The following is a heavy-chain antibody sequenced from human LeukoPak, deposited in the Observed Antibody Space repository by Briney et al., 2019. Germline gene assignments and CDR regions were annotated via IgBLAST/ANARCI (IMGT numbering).Heavy chain of an antibody. CDR2: MYYSGST. J-gene: IGHJ4*02. CDR3: VRVGSSWYHYFDY. V-gene: IGHV4-39*01. CDR1: GGSISSSSYY. D-gene: IGHD6-13*01. Sequence: KPSETLSLTCSVSGGSISSSSYYWGLIRQPPGKGLELIGSMYYSGSTYYNPSLKSRVTMSVDPSKKQFSLKLSSVTAADTAVYSCVRVGSSWYHYFDYWGQGTLVTVSS.